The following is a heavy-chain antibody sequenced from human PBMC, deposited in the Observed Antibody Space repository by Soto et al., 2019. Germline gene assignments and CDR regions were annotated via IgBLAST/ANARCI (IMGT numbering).Heavy chain of an antibody. V-gene: IGHV4-61*01. CDR3: ARTPVRGTDFWSGYYTYYFDY. D-gene: IGHD3-3*01. CDR1: GGSVSSGIYY. CDR2: IYYIGST. Sequence: SETLSLTCTVSGGSVSSGIYYWSWIRHPPGNGLEWIGYIYYIGSTNYNPSLKSRVTISVDTSKNQFSLKLSSVTAADTAVYYCARTPVRGTDFWSGYYTYYFDYWGQGTLVTVYS. J-gene: IGHJ4*02.